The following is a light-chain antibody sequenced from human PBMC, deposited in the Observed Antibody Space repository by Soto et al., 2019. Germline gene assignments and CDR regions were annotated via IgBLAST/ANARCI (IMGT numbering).Light chain of an antibody. J-gene: IGLJ1*01. CDR3: CSYAGSYPYV. V-gene: IGLV2-11*01. CDR2: DVS. Sequence: QSVLTQPRSVSGSPGQSVTISCTGTSSDGGGYNYVSWYQQHPGKAPKLMIYDVSKRPSGVPDRFSGSKSGNTASLTISGLQAEDEADYYCCSYAGSYPYVFGTGTKLTVL. CDR1: SSDGGGYNY.